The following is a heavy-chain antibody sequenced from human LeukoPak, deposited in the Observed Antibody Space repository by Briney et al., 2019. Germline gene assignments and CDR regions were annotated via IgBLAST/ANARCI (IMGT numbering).Heavy chain of an antibody. V-gene: IGHV3-13*01. Sequence: PGGSLRLSCAASGFTFSSYDMPWVRQATGKGLEWVSAIGTAGDTYYPGSVKGRFTISRENAKNSLYLQMNSLRAGDTAVYYCARGGPRRDYGMDVWGQGTTVTVSS. CDR2: IGTAGDT. CDR1: GFTFSSYD. CDR3: ARGGPRRDYGMDV. J-gene: IGHJ6*02.